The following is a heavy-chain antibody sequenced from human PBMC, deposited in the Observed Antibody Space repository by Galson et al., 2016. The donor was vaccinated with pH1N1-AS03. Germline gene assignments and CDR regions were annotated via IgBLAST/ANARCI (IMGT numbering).Heavy chain of an antibody. CDR2: IYYSGST. CDR3: ARDPTWFGQQQFYLDY. CDR1: DGSIWSYY. V-gene: IGHV4-59*01. J-gene: IGHJ4*02. Sequence: SETLSLTCTVSDGSIWSYYWSWIRQPPGKRLEWIANIYYSGSTNYNPSLKSRVTISADTSKNHFSLKLTSVTAADTAVYYCARDPTWFGQQQFYLDYWGQGALVSVSS. D-gene: IGHD3-10*01.